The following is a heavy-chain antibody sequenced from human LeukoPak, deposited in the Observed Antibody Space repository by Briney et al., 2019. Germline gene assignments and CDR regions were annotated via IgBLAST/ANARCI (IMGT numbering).Heavy chain of an antibody. CDR3: ARDSGNYLDAFDI. CDR1: GFTFTNFD. J-gene: IGHJ3*02. V-gene: IGHV3-21*01. CDR2: ISSSSSYI. Sequence: GGSLRLSCAASGFTFTNFDMVWVCQAPGKGLEWVSSISSSSSYIYYADSVKGRFTISRDNAKNSLYLQMNSLRAEDTAVYYCARDSGNYLDAFDIWGQGTMVTVSS. D-gene: IGHD1-7*01.